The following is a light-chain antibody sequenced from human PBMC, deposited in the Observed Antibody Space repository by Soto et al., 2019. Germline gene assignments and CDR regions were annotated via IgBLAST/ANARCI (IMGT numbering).Light chain of an antibody. CDR3: SSYTSSTTRV. CDR1: SSDVGGYNY. J-gene: IGLJ3*02. CDR2: EVN. V-gene: IGLV2-14*01. Sequence: QSALTQPASVSGSPGQSITISCTGTSSDVGGYNYVSWYQQHPGKAPKLMIYEVNTRPSWVSTRFSGSKSGNTASLTISGLQAEDEADYYCSSYTSSTTRVFGGGTKVTVL.